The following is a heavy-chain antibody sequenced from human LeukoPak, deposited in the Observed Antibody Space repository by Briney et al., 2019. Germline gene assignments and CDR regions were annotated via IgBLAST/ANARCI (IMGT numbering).Heavy chain of an antibody. CDR2: INTNTGNP. V-gene: IGHV7-4-1*02. D-gene: IGHD3-22*01. CDR3: ARGFDYFDSSGYCV. Sequence: ASVKVSCKASGYTFTSYAMNWVRQAPGQGLEWMGWINTNTGNPTYAQGFTGRFVFSLDTSVSTAYLQISSLKAEDTAVYYCARGFDYFDSSGYCVWGQGTLVTVSS. J-gene: IGHJ4*02. CDR1: GYTFTSYA.